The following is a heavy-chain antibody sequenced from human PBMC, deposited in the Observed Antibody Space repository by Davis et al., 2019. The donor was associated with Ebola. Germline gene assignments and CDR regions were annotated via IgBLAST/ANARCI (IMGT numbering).Heavy chain of an antibody. CDR3: ARDRVLWGYFDY. V-gene: IGHV1-18*04. Sequence: AASVKVSCKASGYTFTSYYMHWVRQAPGQGLEWMGWISAYNGNTNYAQKLQGRVTMTTDTSTSTAYMELRSLRSDDTAVYYCARDRVLWGYFDYWGQGTLVTVSS. CDR2: ISAYNGNT. CDR1: GYTFTSYY. D-gene: IGHD3-16*01. J-gene: IGHJ4*02.